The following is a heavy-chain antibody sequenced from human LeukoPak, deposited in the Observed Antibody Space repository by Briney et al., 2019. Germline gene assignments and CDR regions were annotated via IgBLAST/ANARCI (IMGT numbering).Heavy chain of an antibody. CDR3: ARDVGEYCSSVSCYASDY. Sequence: GASVKVSCKASGYSFTGYYMHWVRQAPGQGLEWMGWINPNSGDTKYAQKFQGRVTMTRDTSISTAYMELSRLRSDDTAVYYCARDVGEYCSSVSCYASDYWGQGTLVTVSS. J-gene: IGHJ4*02. D-gene: IGHD2-2*01. V-gene: IGHV1-2*02. CDR1: GYSFTGYY. CDR2: INPNSGDT.